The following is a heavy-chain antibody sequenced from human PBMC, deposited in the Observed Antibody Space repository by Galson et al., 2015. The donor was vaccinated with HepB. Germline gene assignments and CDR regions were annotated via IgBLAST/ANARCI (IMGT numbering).Heavy chain of an antibody. J-gene: IGHJ6*02. V-gene: IGHV1-2*04. CDR2: INPNSGGT. D-gene: IGHD5-12*01. CDR3: ARGQDIVATTWRYYYYGMDV. Sequence: SVTVSCKASGYTFTGYYMHWVRQAPGQGLEWVGWINPNSGGTNYAQKFQGWVTMTRDTSISTAYMELSRLRSDDTAVYYCARGQDIVATTWRYYYYGMDVWGQGTTVTVSS. CDR1: GYTFTGYY.